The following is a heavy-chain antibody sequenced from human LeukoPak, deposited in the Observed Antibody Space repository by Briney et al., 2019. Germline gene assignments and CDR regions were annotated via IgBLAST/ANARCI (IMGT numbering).Heavy chain of an antibody. J-gene: IGHJ5*02. CDR2: IIPILGIA. Sequence: SVKVSCKASGGTFSSYAISWVRQAPGQGLEWMGRIIPILGIANYAQKFQGRVTITADKSTSTAYMELSSLRSEDTAVYYCARARGSSSRTAMNNWFDPWGQGTLVTVSS. D-gene: IGHD6-13*01. V-gene: IGHV1-69*04. CDR1: GGTFSSYA. CDR3: ARARGSSSRTAMNNWFDP.